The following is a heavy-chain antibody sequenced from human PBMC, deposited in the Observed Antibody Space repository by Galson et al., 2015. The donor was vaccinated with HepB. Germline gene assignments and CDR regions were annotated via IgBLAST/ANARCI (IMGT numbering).Heavy chain of an antibody. D-gene: IGHD5-12*01. J-gene: IGHJ4*02. Sequence: SLRLSCAASGFTFSRYSMNWVRQAPGTGLQWISYISSSGRSIYYADSLEGRFTISRDNAKTSLYLQMNSLRDEDTAVYYCVRDLSGYDVYWGQGTLVTVSS. CDR3: VRDLSGYDVY. CDR2: ISSSGRSI. V-gene: IGHV3-48*02. CDR1: GFTFSRYS.